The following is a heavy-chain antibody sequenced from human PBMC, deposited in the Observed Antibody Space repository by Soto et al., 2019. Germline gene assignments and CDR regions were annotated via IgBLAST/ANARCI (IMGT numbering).Heavy chain of an antibody. CDR3: TTTYCSSTSCYSRIYYYYYMDV. Sequence: GGSLRLSCAASGGTIGNACSSWIRQTKGKGLEWVGRIKSKTDGGTTDYAAPVKGRFTISRDDSKNTLYLQMNSLKTEDTAVYYCTTTYCSSTSCYSRIYYYYYMDVWGKGTTVTVSS. CDR1: GGTIGNAC. V-gene: IGHV3-15*01. D-gene: IGHD2-2*01. CDR2: IKSKTDGGTT. J-gene: IGHJ6*03.